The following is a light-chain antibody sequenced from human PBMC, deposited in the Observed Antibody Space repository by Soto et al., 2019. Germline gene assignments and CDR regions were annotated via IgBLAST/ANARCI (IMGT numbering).Light chain of an antibody. CDR3: NSYTSGSTWV. CDR1: SSDVGGYNY. V-gene: IGLV2-14*01. J-gene: IGLJ3*02. CDR2: DVS. Sequence: QSALTQPASVSGSPGQSITISCTGTSSDVGGYNYVCWFQQHPGKAPQLMIYDVSNRPSGVSNRFSGSKSGNTASLTISGLQAEDEADYYCNSYTSGSTWVFGGGTKLTAL.